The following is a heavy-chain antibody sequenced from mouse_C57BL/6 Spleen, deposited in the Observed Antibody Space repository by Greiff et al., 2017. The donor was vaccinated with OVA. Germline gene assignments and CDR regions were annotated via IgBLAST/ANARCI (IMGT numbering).Heavy chain of an antibody. Sequence: VQLQQSGPELVKPGASVKISCKASGYTFTDYYMNWVKQSHGKSLEWIGDINPNNGGTSYNQKFKGKATLTVDKSSSTAYMELRSLTSEDSAVYYCARYGSSYGYFDVWGTGTTVTVSS. CDR1: GYTFTDYY. CDR3: ARYGSSYGYFDV. D-gene: IGHD1-1*01. CDR2: INPNNGGT. V-gene: IGHV1-26*01. J-gene: IGHJ1*03.